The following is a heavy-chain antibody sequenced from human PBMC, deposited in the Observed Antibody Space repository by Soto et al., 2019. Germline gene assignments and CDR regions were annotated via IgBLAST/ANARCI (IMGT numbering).Heavy chain of an antibody. V-gene: IGHV3-74*01. J-gene: IGHJ4*02. CDR3: VRDSHGDY. CDR2: IDHDGPT. Sequence: EVPLVESGGGLVQPGGSLRLSCAGSGFTFSNYWMHWVRQAPGKGLEWVSRIDHDGPTDYADSVRGRFTISRDNAENTLYLQMNSLRPEDTAVYYYVRDSHGDYWGQGTLVTVSS. CDR1: GFTFSNYW.